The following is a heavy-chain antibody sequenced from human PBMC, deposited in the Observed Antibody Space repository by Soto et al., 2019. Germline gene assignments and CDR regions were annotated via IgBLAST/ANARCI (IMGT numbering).Heavy chain of an antibody. CDR2: ISGSGGST. CDR3: AKDGYSGYGSSYFDY. V-gene: IGHV3-23*01. CDR1: GFTFSSYA. D-gene: IGHD5-12*01. J-gene: IGHJ4*02. Sequence: GGSLRLSCAASGFTFSSYAMSWVRQAPGKGLEWVSAISGSGGSTYYADSVKGRFTISRDNSKNTLYLQMNSLRAEDTAVYYCAKDGYSGYGSSYFDYWGQGPLVTVSS.